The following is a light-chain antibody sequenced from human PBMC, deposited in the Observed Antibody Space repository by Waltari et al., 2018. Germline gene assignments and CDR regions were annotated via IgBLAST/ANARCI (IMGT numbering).Light chain of an antibody. Sequence: QSALTQPASVSGSPGQSITFSCTGTSGDVAKYNLFSWYQQHPAKAPKLMIYEDNKRPSGVSNRFSGSKSGNTASLTISGLQAEDEADYYCCSYAGSSTWVFGGGTKLTVL. CDR3: CSYAGSSTWV. J-gene: IGLJ3*02. CDR1: SGDVAKYNL. CDR2: EDN. V-gene: IGLV2-23*01.